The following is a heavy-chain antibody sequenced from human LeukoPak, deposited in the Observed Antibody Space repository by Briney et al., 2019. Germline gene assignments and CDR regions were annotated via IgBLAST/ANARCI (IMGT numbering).Heavy chain of an antibody. J-gene: IGHJ6*03. CDR1: GFTFDDYG. Sequence: GGSLRLSCAASGFTFDDYGMSWVRQAPGKGLEWVSAISGSGGSTYYADSVKGRFTISRDNSKNTLYLQMNSLRAEDTAVYYCAKGSRETYYYYYYMDVWGKGTTVTVSS. D-gene: IGHD1-26*01. V-gene: IGHV3-23*01. CDR2: ISGSGGST. CDR3: AKGSRETYYYYYYMDV.